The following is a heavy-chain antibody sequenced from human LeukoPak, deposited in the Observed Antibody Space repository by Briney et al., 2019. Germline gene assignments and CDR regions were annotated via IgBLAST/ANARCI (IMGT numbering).Heavy chain of an antibody. CDR1: GGTFSSYA. CDR3: ARGGSGSPLFYFDY. Sequence: SVKVSCKASGGTFSSYAISWVRQPPGQGLEGMGGIIPIFGTANYAQKFQGRVTITADESTSTAYMELSSLRSEDTAVYYCARGGSGSPLFYFDYWGQGTLVTVSS. V-gene: IGHV1-69*13. CDR2: IIPIFGTA. D-gene: IGHD3-10*01. J-gene: IGHJ4*02.